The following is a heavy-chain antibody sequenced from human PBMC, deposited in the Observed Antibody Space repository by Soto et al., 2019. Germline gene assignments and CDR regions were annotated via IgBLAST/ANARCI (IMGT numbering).Heavy chain of an antibody. CDR2: ISYDGSSK. J-gene: IGHJ6*02. D-gene: IGHD3-16*01. V-gene: IGHV3-30*18. CDR3: AKWGNGMDV. CDR1: GFTFSSYG. Sequence: GGSLRLSCAASGFTFSSYGMHWVRQAPGKGLEWVAVISYDGSSKNYADSVKGRFTISRDNSKSTLYLQMSSLRVEDTAVYYCAKWGNGMDVWGQGTTVTVSS.